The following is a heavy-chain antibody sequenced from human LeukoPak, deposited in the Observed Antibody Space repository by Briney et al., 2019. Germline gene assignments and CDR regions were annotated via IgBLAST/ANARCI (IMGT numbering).Heavy chain of an antibody. CDR2: IYSGGST. CDR1: GFTFSSNY. D-gene: IGHD6-19*01. V-gene: IGHV3-53*01. CDR3: ASGAAGGWYYFDY. J-gene: IGHJ4*02. Sequence: GGSLRLSCAASGFTFSSNYMSWVRQAPGKGLEWVSVIYSGGSTYYADSVKGRFTISRDNSKNTLYLQMNSLRAEDTAVYYCASGAAGGWYYFDYWGQGTLVTVSS.